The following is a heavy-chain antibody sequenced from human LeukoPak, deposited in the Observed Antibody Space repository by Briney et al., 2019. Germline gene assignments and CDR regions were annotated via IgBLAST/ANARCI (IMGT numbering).Heavy chain of an antibody. CDR1: GFTFSNAW. CDR3: TTDPTPRPDYYYYMDV. CDR2: IKSKTDGGTT. J-gene: IGHJ6*03. Sequence: GGSLRLSCAASGFTFSNAWMSWVRQAPGKGLEWVGRIKSKTDGGTTDYAAPVKGRFTISRDDSKNTLYLQMNSLKTEDTAVYYCTTDPTPRPDYYYYMDVWGKGTTVTVSS. V-gene: IGHV3-15*01.